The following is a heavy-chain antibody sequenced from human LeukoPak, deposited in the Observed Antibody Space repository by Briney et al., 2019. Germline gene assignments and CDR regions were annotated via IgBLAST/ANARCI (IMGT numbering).Heavy chain of an antibody. CDR1: GFTFSSYA. CDR3: ANIVGVNENDGWNWFDP. J-gene: IGHJ5*02. CDR2: ISGSGGST. D-gene: IGHD1-26*01. Sequence: PGGSLRLSCAASGFTFSSYAMSWVRQAPGKGLEWVSAISGSGGSTYYADSVKGRFTISRDNSKNTLYLQMNSPRAEDTAVYYCANIVGVNENDGWNWFDPWGQGALVTVSS. V-gene: IGHV3-23*01.